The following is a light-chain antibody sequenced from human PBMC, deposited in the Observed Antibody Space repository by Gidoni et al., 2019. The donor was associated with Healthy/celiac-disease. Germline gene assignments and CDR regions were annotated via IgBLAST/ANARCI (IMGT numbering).Light chain of an antibody. V-gene: IGKV3-20*01. CDR3: QQYGSSPSWT. CDR1: QSVSRSD. Sequence: EIVLTQSPGTLSLSPGERATLACRARQSVSRSDLAWYQQKPGQAPRLLIYGASSRATGIPDRFSGSWSGTDFTLTISRVEPEDFAVYYCQQYGSSPSWTFXQXTKVEIK. CDR2: GAS. J-gene: IGKJ1*01.